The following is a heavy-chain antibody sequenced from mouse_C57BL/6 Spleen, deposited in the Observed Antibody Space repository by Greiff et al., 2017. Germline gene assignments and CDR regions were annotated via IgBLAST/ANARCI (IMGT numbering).Heavy chain of an antibody. CDR1: GFTFSSYT. Sequence: VQGVESGGGLVKPGGSLKLSCAASGFTFSSYTMSWVRQTPEKRLEWVATISGGGGNTYYPDSVKGRFTISRDNAKNTLYLQMSSLRSEDTALYYCAAIYDGYYGYFDYWGQGTTLTVSS. V-gene: IGHV5-9*01. CDR2: ISGGGGNT. D-gene: IGHD2-3*01. CDR3: AAIYDGYYGYFDY. J-gene: IGHJ2*01.